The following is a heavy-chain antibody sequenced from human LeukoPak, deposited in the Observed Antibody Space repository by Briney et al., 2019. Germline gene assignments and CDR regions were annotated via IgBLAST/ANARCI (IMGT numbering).Heavy chain of an antibody. J-gene: IGHJ3*02. V-gene: IGHV3-9*01. CDR1: GFTFDDYA. CDR2: ISWNSGSI. CDR3: AKDIVLMVYAAGFDI. D-gene: IGHD2-8*01. Sequence: GGSLRLSCAASGFTFDDYAMHWLRQAPGKGLEWVSGISWNSGSIGYADSVKGRFTISRDNAKNSLYLQMNSLRAEDTALYYCAKDIVLMVYAAGFDIWGQGTMVTVSS.